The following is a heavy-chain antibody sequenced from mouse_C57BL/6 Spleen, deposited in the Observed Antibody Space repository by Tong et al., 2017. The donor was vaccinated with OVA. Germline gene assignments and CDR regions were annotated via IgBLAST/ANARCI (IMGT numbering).Heavy chain of an antibody. CDR1: GFSFNTYA. D-gene: IGHD2-3*01. CDR2: IRSKSNNYAT. CDR3: ARGDGYYLYAMDY. V-gene: IGHV10-1*01. J-gene: IGHJ4*01. Sequence: EVQLQESGGGLVQPKGSLKLSCAASGFSFNTYAMNWVRQAPGKGLEWVARIRSKSNNYATYYADSVKDRFTISRDDSESMLYLQMNNLKTEDTAMYYCARGDGYYLYAMDYWGQGTSVTVSS.